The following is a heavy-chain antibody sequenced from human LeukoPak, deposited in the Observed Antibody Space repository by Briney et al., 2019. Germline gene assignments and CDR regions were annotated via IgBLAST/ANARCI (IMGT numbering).Heavy chain of an antibody. J-gene: IGHJ4*02. CDR2: INSGGSST. CDR3: ARVLSDYYGSGSPDY. D-gene: IGHD3-10*01. Sequence: GGSLRLSCAASGLIVSSNYMSWVRQAPGKGLVGVSCINSGGSSTSYADSVKGRFTISRDNAKNTLYLQMNSLRAEDTAVYYCARVLSDYYGSGSPDYWGQGTLVTVSS. V-gene: IGHV3-74*01. CDR1: GLIVSSNY.